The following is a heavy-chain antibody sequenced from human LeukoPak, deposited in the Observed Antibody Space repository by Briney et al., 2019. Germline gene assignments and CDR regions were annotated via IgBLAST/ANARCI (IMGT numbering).Heavy chain of an antibody. J-gene: IGHJ6*02. Sequence: PSETLSLTCTVSGASISSYYWSWIRQPPGKGLEWIGYIYHSGSTNYNPSLKSRVTISVDTSKNQFSLKLSSVTAADTAVYYCARGQYSSGWYSYYYYYGMDVWGQGTTVTVSS. V-gene: IGHV4-59*12. CDR3: ARGQYSSGWYSYYYYYGMDV. CDR1: GASISSYY. CDR2: IYHSGST. D-gene: IGHD6-19*01.